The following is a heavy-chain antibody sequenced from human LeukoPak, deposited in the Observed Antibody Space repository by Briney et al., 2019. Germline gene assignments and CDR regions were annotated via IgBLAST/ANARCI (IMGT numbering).Heavy chain of an antibody. CDR2: VYQSGST. D-gene: IGHD4-23*01. J-gene: IGHJ4*02. V-gene: IGHV4-30-2*01. CDR1: GGSISSGGSISSYS. CDR3: ARGRWRIDY. Sequence: PSETLSLTCTVSGGSISSGGSISSYSWSWIRQPPGKGLEGIGCVYQSGSTYYNPSLKSRVTILVDRSKNQFSLKLSSVTAADTAVYYCARGRWRIDYWGQGTLVTVSS.